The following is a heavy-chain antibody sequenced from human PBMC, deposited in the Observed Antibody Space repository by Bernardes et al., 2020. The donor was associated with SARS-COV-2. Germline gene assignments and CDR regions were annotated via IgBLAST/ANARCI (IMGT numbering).Heavy chain of an antibody. CDR3: AREVGARPDFDY. V-gene: IGHV4-34*01. Sequence: SETLSLPCAVYSGSLRGYYWTLVRQAPGKGLEWIGEVNPGGQPNHNPSLKSRVTISVDTSKNEFSLRLTTLTAADTAVYYCAREVGARPDFDYWGQGTLVTVSS. J-gene: IGHJ4*02. D-gene: IGHD6-6*01. CDR1: SGSLRGYY. CDR2: VNPGGQP.